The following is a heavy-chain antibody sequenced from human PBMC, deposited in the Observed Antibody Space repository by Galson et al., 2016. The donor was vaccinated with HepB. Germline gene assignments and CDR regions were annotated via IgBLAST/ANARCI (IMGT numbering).Heavy chain of an antibody. D-gene: IGHD6-13*01. V-gene: IGHV3-11*06. CDR3: ARVGDLAAAGTVDY. CDR1: GFTFSDSY. Sequence: SLRLSCAASGFTFSDSYMSWIRQAPGRGLEWVSYISGRGTQTPYADSVKGRFTISRDNAKNSLYLQMNSLTAEDTAVYYCARVGDLAAAGTVDYWGQGTLVTVSS. CDR2: ISGRGTQT. J-gene: IGHJ4*02.